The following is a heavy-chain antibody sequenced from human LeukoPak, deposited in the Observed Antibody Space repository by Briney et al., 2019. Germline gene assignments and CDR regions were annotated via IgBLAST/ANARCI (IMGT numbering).Heavy chain of an antibody. CDR3: ARIIRGGDLDYFDY. CDR2: INHSGST. D-gene: IGHD2-21*02. CDR1: GGSFSGYY. J-gene: IGHJ4*02. Sequence: SETLSLTCAVYGGSFSGYYWSWIRQPPGKGLEWIGEINHSGSTNYNPSLKSRVTISVDTSKNQFSLKRSSVTAADTAVYYCARIIRGGDLDYFDYWGQGTLVTVSS. V-gene: IGHV4-34*01.